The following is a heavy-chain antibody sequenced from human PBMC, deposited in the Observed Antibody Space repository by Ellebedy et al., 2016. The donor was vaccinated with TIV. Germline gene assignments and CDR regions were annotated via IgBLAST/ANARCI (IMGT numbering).Heavy chain of an antibody. D-gene: IGHD3-16*01. CDR3: ARLVWKGMFLDF. CDR1: SYTFINYA. V-gene: IGHV1-18*04. J-gene: IGHJ4*02. CDR2: FNSYNGNT. Sequence: AASVKVSCKASSYTFINYAINWVRQAPGQGLEWMGSFNSYNGNTLYARKLQDRVTMTTDTSTGTSYMELRSLRSDDTAVDECARLVWKGMFLDFWGQGTLVTVSS.